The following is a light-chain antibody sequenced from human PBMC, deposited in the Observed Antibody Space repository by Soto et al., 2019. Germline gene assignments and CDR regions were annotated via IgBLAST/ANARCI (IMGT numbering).Light chain of an antibody. Sequence: QSVLTQPASVSGSPGQSISISCTGTSSDVGGYNYVSWYQHQPGKSPKLVIFDVSGRPSGISNRFSGSKSGNTASLTISGLRPEDEADYYCSSYTDFNLYGFGTGTKVTVL. V-gene: IGLV2-14*03. CDR3: SSYTDFNLYG. CDR2: DVS. J-gene: IGLJ1*01. CDR1: SSDVGGYNY.